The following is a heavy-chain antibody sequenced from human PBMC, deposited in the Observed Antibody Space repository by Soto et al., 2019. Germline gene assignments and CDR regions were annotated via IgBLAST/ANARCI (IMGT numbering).Heavy chain of an antibody. CDR3: ARGDSFYGSGGDLDY. CDR1: GFTFSSYA. CDR2: ISYDGSNK. D-gene: IGHD3-10*01. J-gene: IGHJ4*02. V-gene: IGHV3-30-3*01. Sequence: QVQLVESGGGVVQPGRSLRLSCAASGFTFSSYAMHWVRQAPGKGLEWVAVISYDGSNKYYADSVKGRFTISRYNSKNTLYLQMNSLRAEDTAVYYCARGDSFYGSGGDLDYWGQGTLVTVSS.